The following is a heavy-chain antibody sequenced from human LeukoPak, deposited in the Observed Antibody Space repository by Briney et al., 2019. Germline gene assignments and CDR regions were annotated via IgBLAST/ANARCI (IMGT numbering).Heavy chain of an antibody. D-gene: IGHD3-3*01. Sequence: KPSETLSLTCAVYGGSFSGYYWSWIRQPPGKGLEWIGEINHSGSTNYNPSLKSRVTISVDTSKNQFSLKLSSVTAADTAVYYCARGRGYDFWSGSRRRYYYYYYMDVWGKGTTVTVSS. CDR2: INHSGST. CDR1: GGSFSGYY. V-gene: IGHV4-34*01. CDR3: ARGRGYDFWSGSRRRYYYYYYMDV. J-gene: IGHJ6*03.